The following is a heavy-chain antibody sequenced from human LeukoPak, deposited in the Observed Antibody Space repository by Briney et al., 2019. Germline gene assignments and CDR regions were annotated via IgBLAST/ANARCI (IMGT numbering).Heavy chain of an antibody. CDR2: IIGSGGST. CDR3: AKGDREFGELIYYYYGMDV. V-gene: IGHV3-23*01. CDR1: GFTFSSYA. D-gene: IGHD3-10*01. J-gene: IGHJ6*02. Sequence: PGGSLRLSCAASGFTFSSYAMSWVRQAPGKGLEWVSAIIGSGGSTYYADSVKGRFTISRDNSKNTLYLQMNSLRAKDTAVYYCAKGDREFGELIYYYYGMDVWGQGTTVTVSS.